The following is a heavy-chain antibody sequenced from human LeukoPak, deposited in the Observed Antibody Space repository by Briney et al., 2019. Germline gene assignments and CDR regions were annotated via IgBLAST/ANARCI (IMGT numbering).Heavy chain of an antibody. D-gene: IGHD3-3*01. J-gene: IGHJ5*02. V-gene: IGHV3-7*01. CDR1: GFTFSSYW. CDR3: ARGHDFWSGYYNWFDP. Sequence: PGGSLTLSCAASGFTFSSYWMSWVRQAPGKGLEWVANIKQDGSEKYYVDSVKGRFTTSRDNAKNSLYMQMNSLIAEDTAVYFCARGHDFWSGYYNWFDPWGQGTLVTVSS. CDR2: IKQDGSEK.